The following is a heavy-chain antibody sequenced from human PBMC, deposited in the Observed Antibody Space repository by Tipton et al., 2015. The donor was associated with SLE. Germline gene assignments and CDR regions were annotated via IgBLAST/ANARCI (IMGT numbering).Heavy chain of an antibody. D-gene: IGHD1-26*01. J-gene: IGHJ2*01. CDR2: SNDSGKT. CDR3: ARDEEWEFRPGGWFFEL. V-gene: IGHV4-34*01. Sequence: TLSLTCAVYGGSLSGHYWSWIRQSPGKGLECIGESNDSGKTNYNPALKSRVTIEVDKSRNQFSLKLTSVTAADTAVYYCARDEEWEFRPGGWFFELWGRGTLVTVSS. CDR1: GGSLSGHY.